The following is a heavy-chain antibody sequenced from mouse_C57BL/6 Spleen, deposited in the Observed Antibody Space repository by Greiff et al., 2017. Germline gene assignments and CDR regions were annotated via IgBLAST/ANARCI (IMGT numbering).Heavy chain of an antibody. CDR2: INPSSGYT. D-gene: IGHD1-1*01. CDR1: GYTFTRYW. Sequence: VQLVESGAELAKPGASVKLSCKASGYTFTRYWMHWVKQRPGQGLEWIGYINPSSGYTKYNQKFKGKATLTADKSSSTAYMQLSSLTYEDSAVYYCARGGITTVADYWGQGTTLTVSS. J-gene: IGHJ2*01. CDR3: ARGGITTVADY. V-gene: IGHV1-7*01.